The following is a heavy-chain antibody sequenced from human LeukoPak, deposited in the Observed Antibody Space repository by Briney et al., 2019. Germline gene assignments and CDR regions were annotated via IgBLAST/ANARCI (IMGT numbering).Heavy chain of an antibody. CDR3: ARESSEYYDSSGYPIIDY. D-gene: IGHD3-22*01. CDR1: GFTFSSYS. J-gene: IGHJ4*02. Sequence: GGSLRLSCAASGFTFSSYSMNWVRQAPGKGLEWVSSISSSSSYIYYADSVKGRFTISRDNAKNSLYLQMNSLRAEDTAAYYCARESSEYYDSSGYPIIDYWGQGTLVTVSS. V-gene: IGHV3-21*01. CDR2: ISSSSSYI.